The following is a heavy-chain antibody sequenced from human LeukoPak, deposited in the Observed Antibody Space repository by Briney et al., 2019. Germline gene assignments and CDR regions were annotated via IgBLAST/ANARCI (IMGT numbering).Heavy chain of an antibody. Sequence: GGSLRLSCAASGFTVSSNYMSWVRQAPGKGLEWVSVIYSGGSTYYVDSVKGRFTISRDNSKNTLYLQMNSLRAEDTAVYYCARDRVVPAATHSYYYYGMDVWGQGTTVTVSS. D-gene: IGHD2-2*01. J-gene: IGHJ6*02. CDR3: ARDRVVPAATHSYYYYGMDV. CDR1: GFTVSSNY. V-gene: IGHV3-66*01. CDR2: IYSGGST.